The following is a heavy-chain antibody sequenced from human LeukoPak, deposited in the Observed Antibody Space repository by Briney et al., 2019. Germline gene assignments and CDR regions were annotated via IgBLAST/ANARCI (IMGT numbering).Heavy chain of an antibody. J-gene: IGHJ6*03. V-gene: IGHV4-30-4*08. CDR3: ARVNDCSSTSCYTGDYYYYMDV. Sequence: SQTLSLTCTVSGGSISSGDYYWSWIRQPPGKGLEWIGYIYYSGSTCYNPSLKSRVTISVDTSKNQFSLKLSSVTAADTAVYYCARVNDCSSTSCYTGDYYYYMDVWGKGTTVTDSS. CDR1: GGSISSGDYY. D-gene: IGHD2-2*02. CDR2: IYYSGST.